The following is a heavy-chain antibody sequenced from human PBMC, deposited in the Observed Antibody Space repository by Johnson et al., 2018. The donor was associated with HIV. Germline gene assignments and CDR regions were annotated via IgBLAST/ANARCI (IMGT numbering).Heavy chain of an antibody. V-gene: IGHV3-30-3*01. CDR3: ARGSLMTQWLRGDDAFDI. Sequence: QVQLVESGGGLVQPGRSLRLSCAASGFTFDDYAMHWVRQVPGKGLEWVAVISYDGSNKYYADSVKGRFTISRDNSKNTLYLQMNSLRAEDTAVYYCARGSLMTQWLRGDDAFDIWGQGTMVTVSS. D-gene: IGHD6-19*01. CDR2: ISYDGSNK. J-gene: IGHJ3*02. CDR1: GFTFDDYA.